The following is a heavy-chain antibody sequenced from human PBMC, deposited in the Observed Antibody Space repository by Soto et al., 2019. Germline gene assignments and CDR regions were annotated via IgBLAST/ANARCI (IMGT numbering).Heavy chain of an antibody. V-gene: IGHV3-7*03. CDR3: ASHGDICSGSDCYRYFNY. Sequence: PVGSLRLSCVASEFTFSNYWMNWVRQAPGKGLEWVANIKGDGSEQHYVDSVKGRLTISRDNAKSSLYLQMNTLKAEDTAIYYCASHGDICSGSDCYRYFNYWGQGTLVTVSS. J-gene: IGHJ4*02. CDR2: IKGDGSEQ. CDR1: EFTFSNYW. D-gene: IGHD5-12*01.